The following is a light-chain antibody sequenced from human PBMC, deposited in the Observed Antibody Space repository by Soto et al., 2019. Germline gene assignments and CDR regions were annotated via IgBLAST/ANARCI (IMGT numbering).Light chain of an antibody. V-gene: IGKV1-39*01. CDR2: AAS. J-gene: IGKJ2*01. Sequence: DIQMTQSPSSLSASVGDRVTITCRASLNISSYLNWYQQKPGKAPKLLIYAASNLQSGVPSRFSGSGSGTDFTLTISSLQPEDFATYYCQQSFGTPMYTFGQGTKLEIK. CDR1: LNISSY. CDR3: QQSFGTPMYT.